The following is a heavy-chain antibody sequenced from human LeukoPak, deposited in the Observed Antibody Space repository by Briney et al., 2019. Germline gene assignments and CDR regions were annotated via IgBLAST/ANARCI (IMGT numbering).Heavy chain of an antibody. CDR3: ARDWDSGYDTYYFDY. Sequence: GGSLRLSCVASGFTFRTYEMNWVRQAPGKGLEWVSYISSSGSTMYYADSVKRRFTISRGNAQNSLYLQMNSLRAEDTAIYYCARDWDSGYDTYYFDYWGQGTLVTVPS. CDR1: GFTFRTYE. D-gene: IGHD5-12*01. CDR2: ISSSGSTM. J-gene: IGHJ4*02. V-gene: IGHV3-48*03.